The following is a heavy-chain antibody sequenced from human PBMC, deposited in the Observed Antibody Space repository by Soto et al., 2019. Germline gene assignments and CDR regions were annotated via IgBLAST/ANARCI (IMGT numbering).Heavy chain of an antibody. CDR3: ASGPVVPAAQYYYYYYGMDV. CDR2: IIPIFGTA. CDR1: GGTFSSYA. J-gene: IGHJ6*02. V-gene: IGHV1-69*06. Sequence: QVQLVQSGAEVKKPGSSVKVSCKASGGTFSSYAISWVRQAPGQGLEWIGGIIPIFGTANYAQKFQGRVTITADKSTSTAYMELSSLRSEDTAVYYCASGPVVPAAQYYYYYYGMDVWGQGTTVTVSS. D-gene: IGHD2-2*01.